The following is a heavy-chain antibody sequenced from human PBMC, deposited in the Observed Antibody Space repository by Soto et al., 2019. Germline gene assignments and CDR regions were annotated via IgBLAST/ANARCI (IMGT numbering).Heavy chain of an antibody. D-gene: IGHD3-22*01. V-gene: IGHV3-7*05. Sequence: EVQLVESGGGLVQPGGSLRLSCAASGFTFSSYWMSWVRQAPGKGLEWVANIKQDGSEKYYVDSVKGRFTISRDNAKNSLYLQMNSLRAEDTAVYYCAREAKAIDSSGYYTRLDAFDIWGQGTMVTVSS. CDR2: IKQDGSEK. CDR1: GFTFSSYW. CDR3: AREAKAIDSSGYYTRLDAFDI. J-gene: IGHJ3*02.